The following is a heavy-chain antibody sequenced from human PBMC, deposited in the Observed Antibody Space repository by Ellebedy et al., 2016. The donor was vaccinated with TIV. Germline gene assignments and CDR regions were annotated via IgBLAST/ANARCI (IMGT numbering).Heavy chain of an antibody. V-gene: IGHV4-59*01. Sequence: SQTLSLTCAVYGGSFSSYYWSWIRQPPGKGLEWVGYIYYSGSTNYNPSLKSRVTISVDTSKNQFSLKLRSVTAADTAVYYCARAVGGYSIWGQGTLVTVSS. J-gene: IGHJ4*02. CDR2: IYYSGST. D-gene: IGHD4-23*01. CDR3: ARAVGGYSI. CDR1: GGSFSSYY.